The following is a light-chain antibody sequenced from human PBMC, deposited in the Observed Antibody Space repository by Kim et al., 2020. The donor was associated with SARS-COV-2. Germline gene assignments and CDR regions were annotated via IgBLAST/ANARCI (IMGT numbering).Light chain of an antibody. CDR2: GKN. Sequence: ALGQTVRITCQGDSLRSYYATWYQQKPGQAPILVIYGKNNRPSGIPDRFSGSSSGNTASLTITETQAGDEADYYCNSRDSSGDHVVFGGGTQLTVL. CDR3: NSRDSSGDHVV. V-gene: IGLV3-19*01. CDR1: SLRSYY. J-gene: IGLJ3*02.